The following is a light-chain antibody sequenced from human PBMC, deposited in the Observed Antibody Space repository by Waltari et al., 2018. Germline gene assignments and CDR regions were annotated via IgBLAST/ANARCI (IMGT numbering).Light chain of an antibody. V-gene: IGLV3-1*01. J-gene: IGLJ2*01. Sequence: SDELTQPPSLSVSPGQTASIPCSGDKLETKYVCWYQQRPGHSPLLVIYQDSRRPSGIPWRFSGSNSGNTATLTVSGTQAMDEADYYCQACDSASAVVFGGGTKLIVL. CDR1: KLETKY. CDR2: QDS. CDR3: QACDSASAVV.